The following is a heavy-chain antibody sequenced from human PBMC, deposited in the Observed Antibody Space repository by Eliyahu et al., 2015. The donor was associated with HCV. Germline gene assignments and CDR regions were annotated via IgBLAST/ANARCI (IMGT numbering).Heavy chain of an antibody. V-gene: IGHV4-59*01. Sequence: QVQLQESGPGLVKPSETLSLTCTVXGGSTSTYYWSWXRQPPGKGLEWIAYXYYSGSXNXNPXLKSRVTIXLDTSKNQFSRKLSSVTAADTAVYYCASGGGGIAMSGTGGWFDPWGQGTLVTVSS. CDR3: ASGGGGIAMSGTGGWFDP. J-gene: IGHJ5*02. CDR2: XYYSGSX. D-gene: IGHD6-19*01. CDR1: GGSTSTYY.